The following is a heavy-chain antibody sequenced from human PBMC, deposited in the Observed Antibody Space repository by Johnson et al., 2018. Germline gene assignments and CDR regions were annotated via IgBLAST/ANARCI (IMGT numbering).Heavy chain of an antibody. J-gene: IGHJ6*03. V-gene: IGHV3-9*01. CDR1: GFTFHDYA. CDR3: TKGFGGIGALHTYPYYLDV. CDR2: LNWNSDSI. Sequence: EVQLVESGGGLVQPGRSLRLSCTTSGFTFHDYAMHWVRQAPGKGLEWVSGLNWNSDSIGYADSVKGRFPISRDNAKSALYLEMESLRAEDTALYYCTKGFGGIGALHTYPYYLDVWGKGTTVIVSS. D-gene: IGHD3-10*01.